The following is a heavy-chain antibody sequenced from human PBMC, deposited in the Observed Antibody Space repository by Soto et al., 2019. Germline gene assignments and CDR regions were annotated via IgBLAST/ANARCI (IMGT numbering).Heavy chain of an antibody. D-gene: IGHD3-16*01. CDR1: GYTLTELS. V-gene: IGHV1-24*01. CDR3: ATVVRQSAWGGYYYYYMDV. Sequence: ASVKVSCKVSGYTLTELSMHWVRQAPGKGLEWMGGFDPEDGETIYAQKFQGRVTMTEDTSTDTAYMELSSLRSEDTAVYYCATVVRQSAWGGYYYYYMDVWGKGTTVTVSS. CDR2: FDPEDGET. J-gene: IGHJ6*03.